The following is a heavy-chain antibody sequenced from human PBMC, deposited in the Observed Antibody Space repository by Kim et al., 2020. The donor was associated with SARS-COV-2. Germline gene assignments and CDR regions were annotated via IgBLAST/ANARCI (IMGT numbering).Heavy chain of an antibody. CDR1: GGSISSYY. V-gene: IGHV4-59*08. CDR2: IYHSGST. Sequence: SETLSLTCTASGGSISSYYWNWIRQPPGRGLEWIGYIYHSGSTNYNPSLKSRVTMSVDTSKNQVSLKLSSVTAADTAIYYCARRDGGSSWKYWYFDLWGRGTLVTVSS. CDR3: ARRDGGSSWKYWYFDL. J-gene: IGHJ2*01. D-gene: IGHD6-13*01.